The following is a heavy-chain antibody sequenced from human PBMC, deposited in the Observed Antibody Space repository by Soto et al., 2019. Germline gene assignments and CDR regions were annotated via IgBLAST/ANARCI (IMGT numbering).Heavy chain of an antibody. V-gene: IGHV1-8*01. Sequence: ASVKVSCKASGYTFTSYDINWVRQATGQGLEWMGWMNPNSGNTGYAQKFQGRVTMTRNTSISTAYMELSSLRSEDTAVYYCAREKYSSSPLASYYYYYMDVWGKGTTVTVSS. CDR2: MNPNSGNT. D-gene: IGHD6-6*01. CDR3: AREKYSSSPLASYYYYYMDV. CDR1: GYTFTSYD. J-gene: IGHJ6*03.